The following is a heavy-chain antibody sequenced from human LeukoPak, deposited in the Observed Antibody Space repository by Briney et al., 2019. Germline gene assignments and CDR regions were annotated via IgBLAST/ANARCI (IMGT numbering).Heavy chain of an antibody. V-gene: IGHV4-59*01. CDR3: ARAGYCSSTSCPTPY. CDR1: GGSISSYY. D-gene: IGHD2-2*01. Sequence: SETLSLTCTVSGGSISSYYWSWIRQPPGKGLEWIGYIYYSGSTNYNPSLKSRVTISVDTSKNQFSLRLSSVTAADTAVYYCARAGYCSSTSCPTPYWGQGTLVTVSS. J-gene: IGHJ4*02. CDR2: IYYSGST.